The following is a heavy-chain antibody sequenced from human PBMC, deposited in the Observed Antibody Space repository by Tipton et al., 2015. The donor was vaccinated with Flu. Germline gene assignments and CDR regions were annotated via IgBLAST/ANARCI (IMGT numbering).Heavy chain of an antibody. J-gene: IGHJ5*02. CDR1: GDSITSSNFY. CDR3: ARDRYDILTGSFSWFDP. V-gene: IGHV4-39*07. CDR2: VSHSGST. D-gene: IGHD3-9*01. Sequence: TLSLTCTVSGDSITSSNFYWGWIRQPPGKGLEWIGSVSHSGSTSYNPSLKSRIVMSIDTSKSQFSLTLRSVTAADTAVYYCARDRYDILTGSFSWFDPWGQGTLVTVSS.